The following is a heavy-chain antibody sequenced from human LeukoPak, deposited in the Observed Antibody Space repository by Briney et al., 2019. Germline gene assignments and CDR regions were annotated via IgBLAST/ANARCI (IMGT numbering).Heavy chain of an antibody. D-gene: IGHD3-22*01. Sequence: SETLSLTCTVYGGSFSGYYWSWIRQPPGKGLEWIGEINHSGSTNYNPSLKSRVIISVDTSKNQFSLKLSSVTAVDTAVYYCARRPYYYDSSGYSLDYWGQGTLVTVSS. CDR2: INHSGST. CDR1: GGSFSGYY. CDR3: ARRPYYYDSSGYSLDY. J-gene: IGHJ4*02. V-gene: IGHV4-34*01.